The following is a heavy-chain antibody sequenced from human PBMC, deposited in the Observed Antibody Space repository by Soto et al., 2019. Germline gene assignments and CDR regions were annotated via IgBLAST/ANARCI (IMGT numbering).Heavy chain of an antibody. CDR2: ISAHNGNT. V-gene: IGHV1-18*01. CDR3: ARGRYGDY. J-gene: IGHJ4*02. Sequence: VHLVQSGAEVKKPGASVKVSCKGSGYIFTTYGITWVRQAPGKGLEWMGWISAHNGNTNYAQKLQGIVTVTRDTPPRTAYMERSNLRSDVTAVYYRARGRYGDYWGQGALVTVSS. CDR1: GYIFTTYG. D-gene: IGHD3-10*01.